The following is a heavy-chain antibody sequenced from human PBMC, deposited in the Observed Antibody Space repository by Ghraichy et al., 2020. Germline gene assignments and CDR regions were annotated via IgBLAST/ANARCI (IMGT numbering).Heavy chain of an antibody. D-gene: IGHD1-26*01. J-gene: IGHJ3*02. CDR2: ISAYNGNT. CDR3: ARDDPIYSGSYYRDDLGAFDI. CDR1: GYTFTSYC. V-gene: IGHV1-18*01. Sequence: ASVKVSCKASGYTFTSYCISWVRQAPGQGLEWMGWISAYNGNTNYAQKLQGRVTMTTDTSTSTAYMELRSLRSDDTAVYYCARDDPIYSGSYYRDDLGAFDIWGQGTMVTVSS.